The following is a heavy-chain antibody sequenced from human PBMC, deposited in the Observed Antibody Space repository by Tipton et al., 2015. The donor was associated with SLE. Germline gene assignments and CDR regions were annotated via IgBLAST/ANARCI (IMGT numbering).Heavy chain of an antibody. CDR3: ARDGGAGADSDFYYLDV. V-gene: IGHV4-34*01. CDR1: GESFSGHY. J-gene: IGHJ6*03. Sequence: TLSLTCAVNGESFSGHYWSWIRQSPGKGLEWIGDINHGGDTNYNPSLESRVTILVDTSENQFSLRLNSVTAADTAVYYCARDGGAGADSDFYYLDVWGKGTTVTVSS. D-gene: IGHD6-13*01. CDR2: INHGGDT.